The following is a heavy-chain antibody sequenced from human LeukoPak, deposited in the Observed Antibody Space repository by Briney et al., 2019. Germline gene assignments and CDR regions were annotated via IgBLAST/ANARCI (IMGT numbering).Heavy chain of an antibody. Sequence: RASVKVSCKASGGTFSSYAISWVRQAPGQGLEWMGGIIPIFGTANYAQKFQGRVTITADESTSTAYMELSSLRSEDTAVYYCARDDGKLELRSAFDYWGQGTLVTVSS. CDR1: GGTFSSYA. V-gene: IGHV1-69*13. J-gene: IGHJ4*02. CDR2: IIPIFGTA. CDR3: ARDDGKLELRSAFDY. D-gene: IGHD1-7*01.